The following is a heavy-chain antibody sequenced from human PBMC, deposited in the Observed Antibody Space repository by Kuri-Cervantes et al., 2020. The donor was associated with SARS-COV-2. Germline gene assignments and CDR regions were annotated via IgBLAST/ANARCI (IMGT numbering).Heavy chain of an antibody. D-gene: IGHD1-1*01. Sequence: GESLKISCVASGFTFSSHWMHWVRQAPGKGLVWVSRINPDGSYTNNADSVKGRFTLSRDNAENMLFLQMNSLRAEDTAVYYCVRDGDHWNFDYWGQGTLVTVSS. CDR3: VRDGDHWNFDY. J-gene: IGHJ4*02. CDR2: INPDGSYT. V-gene: IGHV3-74*01. CDR1: GFTFSSHW.